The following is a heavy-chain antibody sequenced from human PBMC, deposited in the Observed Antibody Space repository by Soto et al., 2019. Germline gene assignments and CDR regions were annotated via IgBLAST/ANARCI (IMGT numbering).Heavy chain of an antibody. CDR3: ARPHHRITIFGVVTHYYYGMDV. CDR1: GYTFTSYG. J-gene: IGHJ6*02. CDR2: ISAYNGNT. Sequence: GASVKVSCKASGYTFTSYGISWVRQAPGQGLEWMGWISAYNGNTNYAQKLQGRVTMTTDTSTSTAYMELRSLRSDDTAVYYCARPHHRITIFGVVTHYYYGMDVWGQGTTVTVSS. V-gene: IGHV1-18*01. D-gene: IGHD3-3*01.